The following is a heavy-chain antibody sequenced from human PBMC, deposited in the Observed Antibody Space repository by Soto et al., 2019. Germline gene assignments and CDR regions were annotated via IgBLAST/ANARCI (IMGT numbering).Heavy chain of an antibody. CDR2: IYSGGST. J-gene: IGHJ6*02. Sequence: EGSLRLSCTASGVTVSHNYMFLVRQASGKGLEWVSVIYSGGSTYYADSVKGRFTISRDNSKNTLYLQMNSLRAEDTAVYYCARVPYHYYGIAFWAQRTTVTVS. CDR1: GVTVSHNY. CDR3: ARVPYHYYGIAF. V-gene: IGHV3-53*01.